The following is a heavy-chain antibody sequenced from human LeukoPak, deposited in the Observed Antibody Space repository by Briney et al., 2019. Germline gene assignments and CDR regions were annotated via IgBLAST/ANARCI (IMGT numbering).Heavy chain of an antibody. V-gene: IGHV1-69*13. CDR2: IIPIFGTA. J-gene: IGHJ3*02. Sequence: ASVKVSCKASGGTFSSYAISWVRQAPGQGLEWMGGIIPIFGTANYAQKFQGRVTITADESTSTAYMELSSLRSEDTAVYYCARDDSGYSYGFFIRAFDIWGQGTMVTVSS. D-gene: IGHD5-18*01. CDR1: GGTFSSYA. CDR3: ARDDSGYSYGFFIRAFDI.